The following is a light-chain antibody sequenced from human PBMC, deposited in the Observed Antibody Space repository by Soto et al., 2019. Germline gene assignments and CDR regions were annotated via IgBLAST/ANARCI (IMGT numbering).Light chain of an antibody. CDR1: QSISMW. CDR2: KAS. J-gene: IGKJ4*01. CDR3: LQYNHYPLT. V-gene: IGKV1-5*03. Sequence: DIQMTQSPSTLSASVGDRVTITCRASQSISMWLAWYQQKPGKAPNLLIYKASSLEGGVPSRFSGSASATEFTLTISSPQPDDFATYFCLQYNHYPLTFGGGTRVEIK.